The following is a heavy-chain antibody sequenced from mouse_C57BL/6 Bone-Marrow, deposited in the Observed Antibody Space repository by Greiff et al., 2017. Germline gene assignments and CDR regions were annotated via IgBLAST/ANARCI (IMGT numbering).Heavy chain of an antibody. V-gene: IGHV1-15*01. CDR3: TREVYYGSSYDWYFDV. CDR2: IDPETGGT. J-gene: IGHJ1*03. Sequence: QVQLQQSGAELVRPGASVTLSCKASGYTFTDYEMHWVKQTPVHGLEWIGAIDPETGGTAYNQKFKGKAILTADKSSSTAYMELRSLTSEDSAVYYCTREVYYGSSYDWYFDVWGTGTTVTASS. D-gene: IGHD1-1*01. CDR1: GYTFTDYE.